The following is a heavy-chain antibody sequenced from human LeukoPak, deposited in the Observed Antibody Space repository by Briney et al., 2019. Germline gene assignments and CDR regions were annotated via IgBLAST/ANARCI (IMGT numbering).Heavy chain of an antibody. J-gene: IGHJ6*03. Sequence: PSETLSLTCAVYGGSFSGYYWSWIRQPPGKGLEWIGEINHSGSTNYNPSLKSRVTISVDTSKNQFSLKLSSVTAADTAVYYCARGPLAVAGNYYYYYYMDVWGKGTTVTVSS. V-gene: IGHV4-34*01. D-gene: IGHD6-19*01. CDR3: ARGPLAVAGNYYYYYYMDV. CDR2: INHSGST. CDR1: GGSFSGYY.